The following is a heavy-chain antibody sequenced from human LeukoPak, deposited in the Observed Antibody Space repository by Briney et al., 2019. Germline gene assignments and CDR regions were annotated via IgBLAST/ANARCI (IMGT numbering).Heavy chain of an antibody. CDR1: GDSVSSNSAA. CDR3: ARAIYYYDSSGYLDPGYYFDY. V-gene: IGHV6-1*01. D-gene: IGHD3-22*01. CDR2: TYYRSKWYN. Sequence: PSQTLSLTCAISGDSVSSNSAAWNWIRQSPSRGLEWLGRTYYRSKWYNDYAVSVKSRITINPDTSKNQFSLQLNSVTPEDTAVYYCARAIYYYDSSGYLDPGYYFDYWGQGTLVTVSS. J-gene: IGHJ4*02.